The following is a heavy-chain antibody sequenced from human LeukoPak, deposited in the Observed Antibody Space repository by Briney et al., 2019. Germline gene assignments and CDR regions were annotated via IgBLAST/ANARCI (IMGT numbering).Heavy chain of an antibody. CDR3: AREGSGSGGYSAFDY. CDR1: GFTFSNYN. J-gene: IGHJ4*02. Sequence: GGSLRLSCAGSGFTFSNYNMHWVRQAPGKGLEWVSLITTGSSHIYYADSLKGRFTISRDNAKNSIYLQMDSLRVEDTAVYFCAREGSGSGGYSAFDYWGQGTLVIVSS. V-gene: IGHV3-21*01. CDR2: ITTGSSHI. D-gene: IGHD3-10*01.